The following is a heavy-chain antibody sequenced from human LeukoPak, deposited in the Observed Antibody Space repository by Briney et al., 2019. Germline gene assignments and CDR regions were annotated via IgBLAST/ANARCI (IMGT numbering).Heavy chain of an antibody. J-gene: IGHJ6*03. CDR2: IIPILGIA. CDR1: GGTFSSYA. V-gene: IGHV1-69*04. Sequence: ASVKVSCKASGGTFSSYAISWVRQAPGQGLEWMGRIIPILGIANYAQKFQGRVTITADESTSTAYMELSSLRSEDTAVYYCARDIGFVDTAMVTFYYYYMDVWGKGTTVTVSS. D-gene: IGHD5-18*01. CDR3: ARDIGFVDTAMVTFYYYYMDV.